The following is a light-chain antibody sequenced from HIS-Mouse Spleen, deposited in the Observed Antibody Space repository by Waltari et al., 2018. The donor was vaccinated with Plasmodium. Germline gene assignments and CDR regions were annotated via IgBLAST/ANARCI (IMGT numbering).Light chain of an antibody. J-gene: IGLJ2*01. CDR2: QDS. CDR1: KLGHQS. V-gene: IGLV3-1*01. CDR3: QAWDSSTVV. Sequence: SYELTQPPSVSVSPGQTASIPCSGDKLGHQSACWYQQKPGQSPVLVTYQDSKRPSGIPERFSGSNSGNTATLTISGTQAMDEADYYCQAWDSSTVVFGGGTKLTVL.